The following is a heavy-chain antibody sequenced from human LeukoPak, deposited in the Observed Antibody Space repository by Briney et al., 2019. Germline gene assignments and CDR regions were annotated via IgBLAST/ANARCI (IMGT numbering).Heavy chain of an antibody. D-gene: IGHD3-10*01. Sequence: GGSLRLSCAASGFTFDDYAMHWVRQAPGKGLEWVSLISWDGGSTYYADSVKGRFTISRDNSKNSLYLQMNSLRAEDTAVYYCARVWFGELWSFDYWGQGTLVTVSS. J-gene: IGHJ4*02. V-gene: IGHV3-43D*03. CDR2: ISWDGGST. CDR1: GFTFDDYA. CDR3: ARVWFGELWSFDY.